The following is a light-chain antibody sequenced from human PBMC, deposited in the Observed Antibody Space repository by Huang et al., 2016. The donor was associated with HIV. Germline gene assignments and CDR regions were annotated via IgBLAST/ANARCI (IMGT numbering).Light chain of an antibody. J-gene: IGKJ5*01. CDR1: QSIRNF. V-gene: IGKV1-39*01. CDR2: SAS. CDR3: QQHYSPSSIT. Sequence: DIQMTQSPSSLSASVGDRVTITCRASQSIRNFLNWYQQKPGRAPNLLIYSASTLQSGVPSRFSGSGSGTDFTLTITSLQPEDFATYYCQQHYSPSSITFGQGTRLEIK.